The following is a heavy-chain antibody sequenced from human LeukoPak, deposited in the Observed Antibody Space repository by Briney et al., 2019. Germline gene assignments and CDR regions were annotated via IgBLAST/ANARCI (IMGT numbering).Heavy chain of an antibody. CDR3: ARGIVGAFPFDY. CDR2: IYYSGST. D-gene: IGHD1-26*01. J-gene: IGHJ4*02. CDR1: GGSIGSYY. Sequence: KPSETLSLTCTVSGGSIGSYYWSWIRQPPGKGLEWIGYIYYSGSTNYNPSLKSRVTISVDTSKNQFSLKLSSVTAADTAVYYCARGIVGAFPFDYWGQGTLVTVSS. V-gene: IGHV4-59*01.